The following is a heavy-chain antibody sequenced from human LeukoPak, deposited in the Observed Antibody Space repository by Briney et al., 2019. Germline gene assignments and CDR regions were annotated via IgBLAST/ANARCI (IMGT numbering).Heavy chain of an antibody. V-gene: IGHV1-69*02. Sequence: ASVKVSCKASGGTFSSYTISWVRQAPGQGLEWMGRIIPILGIADYAQKFQGRVTITADKSTSTAYMELSSLRSEDTAVYYCARGVRPATAIPGAFDIWGQGTMVTVSS. D-gene: IGHD2-2*02. CDR3: ARGVRPATAIPGAFDI. J-gene: IGHJ3*02. CDR1: GGTFSSYT. CDR2: IIPILGIA.